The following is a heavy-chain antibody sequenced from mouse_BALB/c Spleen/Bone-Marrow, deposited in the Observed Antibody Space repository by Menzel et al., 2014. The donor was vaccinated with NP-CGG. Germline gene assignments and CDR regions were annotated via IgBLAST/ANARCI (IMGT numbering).Heavy chain of an antibody. J-gene: IGHJ4*01. V-gene: IGHV5-17*02. CDR3: ARKGAMITHYYAMDY. CDR1: GFTFSSFG. CDR2: ISNGSSTI. Sequence: EVKVGESGGGLVQPGGSRKLSCAASGFTFSSFGMHWVRQAPEKGLEWVAYISNGSSTIYYADTVKGRFTISRDNPKNTLFLQMTSLRSEDTAMYYCARKGAMITHYYAMDYWGQGISVTVSS. D-gene: IGHD2-4*01.